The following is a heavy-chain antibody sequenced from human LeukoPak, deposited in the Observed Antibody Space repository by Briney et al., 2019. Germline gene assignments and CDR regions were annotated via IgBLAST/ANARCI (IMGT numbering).Heavy chain of an antibody. CDR1: GGSISSSSYY. D-gene: IGHD5-12*01. Sequence: SETLSLTCTVSGGSISSSSYYWGWIRQPPGKGLEWIGSIYYSGSTYYNPSLKGQVTISVDTSKNQFSLKLSSVTAADTAVYYCARHRGYSGYDLEYFDYWGQGTLVTVSS. CDR2: IYYSGST. J-gene: IGHJ4*02. V-gene: IGHV4-39*01. CDR3: ARHRGYSGYDLEYFDY.